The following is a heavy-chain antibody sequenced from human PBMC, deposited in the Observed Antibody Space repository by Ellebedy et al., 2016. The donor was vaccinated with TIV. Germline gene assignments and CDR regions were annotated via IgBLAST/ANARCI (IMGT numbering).Heavy chain of an antibody. CDR2: INHSGST. CDR3: ARGKATGNWFDP. Sequence: SETLSLXXAVYGGSFSGYYWSWIRQPPGKGLEWIGEINHSGSTNYNPSLKSRVTISVDTSKNQFSLKLSSVTAADTAVYYCARGKATGNWFDPWGQGTLVTVSS. J-gene: IGHJ5*02. CDR1: GGSFSGYY. D-gene: IGHD1-26*01. V-gene: IGHV4-34*01.